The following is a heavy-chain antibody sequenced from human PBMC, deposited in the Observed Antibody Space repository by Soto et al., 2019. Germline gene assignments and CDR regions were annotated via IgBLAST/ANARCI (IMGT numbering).Heavy chain of an antibody. J-gene: IGHJ6*02. Sequence: EVQLVQSGGGLVQPGGSLRLSCAASGFTFAAYSMSWVRQAPGKRLEWVADIDKDGGERYYVDSVKGRFIISRDNAKNSLYLEMNTLRDEDTAVYYCARDVSGQWGGLGTDVWGQGTTVAIS. CDR2: IDKDGGER. V-gene: IGHV3-7*03. CDR3: ARDVSGQWGGLGTDV. CDR1: GFTFAAYS. D-gene: IGHD3-10*01.